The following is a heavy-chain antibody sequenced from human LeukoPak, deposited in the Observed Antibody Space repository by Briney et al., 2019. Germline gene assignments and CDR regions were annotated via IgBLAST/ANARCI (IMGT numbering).Heavy chain of an antibody. CDR1: GASINPYY. Sequence: SETLSLTCTVSGASINPYYWSWIRQPPGKGLQWIAYLYYSGSNNFNPSLRSRLTIPVDTSKNQFSLKLNSVTAADTAVYYCARSCSKPSGGAFDLWGQGTMVTVSS. V-gene: IGHV4-59*08. CDR2: LYYSGSN. J-gene: IGHJ3*01. CDR3: ARSCSKPSGGAFDL. D-gene: IGHD1-26*01.